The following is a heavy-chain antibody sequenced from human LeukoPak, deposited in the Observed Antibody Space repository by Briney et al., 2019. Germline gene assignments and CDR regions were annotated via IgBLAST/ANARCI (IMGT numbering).Heavy chain of an antibody. CDR3: AREGTYYYDSSGYHLDY. CDR1: GFTFSSYW. V-gene: IGHV3-74*01. J-gene: IGHJ4*02. Sequence: GGSLRLSCAASGFTFSSYWMHWVRQAPGKGLVWVSRINSDGSSTSYADSVKGRFTISRDNAKNSLYLRMNSLRAEDTAVYYCAREGTYYYDSSGYHLDYWGQGTLVTVSS. D-gene: IGHD3-22*01. CDR2: INSDGSST.